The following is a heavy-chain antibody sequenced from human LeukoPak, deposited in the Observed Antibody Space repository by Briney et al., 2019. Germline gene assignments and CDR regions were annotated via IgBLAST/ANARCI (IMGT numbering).Heavy chain of an antibody. J-gene: IGHJ3*02. V-gene: IGHV1-69*13. CDR3: ARAAHRVVSDDAFDI. Sequence: GASVKVSCKDSGGTFSSYAISWVRQAPGQGLEWMGGIIPIFGTANYAQKFQGRVTITADESTSTAYMELSSLRSEDTAVYYCARAAHRVVSDDAFDIWGQGTMVTVSS. D-gene: IGHD1-14*01. CDR1: GGTFSSYA. CDR2: IIPIFGTA.